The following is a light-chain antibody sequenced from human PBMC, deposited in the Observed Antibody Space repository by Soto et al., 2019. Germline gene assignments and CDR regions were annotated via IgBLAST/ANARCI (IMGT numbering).Light chain of an antibody. CDR1: QSVSSN. CDR2: GAS. CDR3: QQYNKWPRT. V-gene: IGKV3-15*01. J-gene: IGKJ1*01. Sequence: IGIKQSASTLSVTPGERATLSCRASQSVSSNLAWYQQKPGQAPRLLIYGASTRATGIPGRFSGSGSGTEFTLTMSSLQSEDFAVYFCQQYNKWPRTFGQGTKVEIK.